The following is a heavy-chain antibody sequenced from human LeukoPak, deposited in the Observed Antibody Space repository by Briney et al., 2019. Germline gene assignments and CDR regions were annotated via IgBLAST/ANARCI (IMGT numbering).Heavy chain of an antibody. D-gene: IGHD3-3*01. V-gene: IGHV3-23*01. CDR3: AKGGYDFWSGYPN. CDR1: GFTFSSYA. CDR2: ITGSGGST. J-gene: IGHJ4*02. Sequence: GGSLRLSCAASGFTFSSYALSWVRQAPEKGLEWVSGITGSGGSTYYAESVKGRFTISRDNSKNTLYLQMNSLRAEDTAVYYCAKGGYDFWSGYPNWGQGTLVTVSS.